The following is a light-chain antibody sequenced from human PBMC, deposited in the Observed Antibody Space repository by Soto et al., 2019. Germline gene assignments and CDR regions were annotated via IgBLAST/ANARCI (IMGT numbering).Light chain of an antibody. V-gene: IGKV1-13*02. CDR3: QQFNSYPLT. CDR1: QGISSA. Sequence: AIQLNQSPSSLSASVGDRVTITYRASQGISSAVAWYQQKPGKAPKLLTYDASSLESGVPSRCSGSGSGTDFTRTISSLQAEDFATYYCQQFNSYPLTFGGGTKVEIK. CDR2: DAS. J-gene: IGKJ4*01.